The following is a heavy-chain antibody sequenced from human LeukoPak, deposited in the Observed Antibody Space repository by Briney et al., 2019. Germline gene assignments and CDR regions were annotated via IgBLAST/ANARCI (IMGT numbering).Heavy chain of an antibody. D-gene: IGHD3-22*01. Sequence: SETLSLTCTVSGGSISSYYWSWIRQPAGKGLEWIGRIYTSGSTNYNPSLKSRVTMSVDTSKNQFSLKLSSVTAADTAVYYCARRRYYYDSSGYYPGNFDYWGQGTLVTVSS. J-gene: IGHJ4*02. CDR1: GGSISSYY. CDR3: ARRRYYYDSSGYYPGNFDY. CDR2: IYTSGST. V-gene: IGHV4-4*07.